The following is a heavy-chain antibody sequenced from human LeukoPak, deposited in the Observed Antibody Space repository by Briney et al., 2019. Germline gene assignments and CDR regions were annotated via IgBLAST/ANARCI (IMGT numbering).Heavy chain of an antibody. CDR2: IYSGGST. D-gene: IGHD1-26*01. J-gene: IGHJ3*02. Sequence: PGGSLRLSCAASGFTVSSNYMSWVRQAPGKGLEWVSVIYSGGSTYYADSVKGRFTISRDNSKNTLYLQMNSLRAEDTAVYYCARDREVGAFDIWGQGTMVAVSS. V-gene: IGHV3-53*01. CDR1: GFTVSSNY. CDR3: ARDREVGAFDI.